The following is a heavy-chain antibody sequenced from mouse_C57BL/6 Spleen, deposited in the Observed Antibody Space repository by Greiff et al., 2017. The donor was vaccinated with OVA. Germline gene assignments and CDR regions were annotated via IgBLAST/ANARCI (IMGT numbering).Heavy chain of an antibody. CDR2: ISSGSSTI. CDR1: GFTFSDYG. J-gene: IGHJ3*01. CDR3: ARAGNYYYGSFWFAD. D-gene: IGHD1-1*01. Sequence: EVMLVESGGGLVKPGGSLKLSCAASGFTFSDYGMHWVRQAPEKGLEWVAYISSGSSTIYYADTVKGRFTISRDNAKNTLFLQMTSLRSEDTAMYYCARAGNYYYGSFWFADWGQGTLVTVSA. V-gene: IGHV5-17*01.